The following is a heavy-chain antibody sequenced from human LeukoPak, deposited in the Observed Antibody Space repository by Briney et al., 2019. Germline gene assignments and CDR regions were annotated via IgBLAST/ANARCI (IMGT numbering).Heavy chain of an antibody. J-gene: IGHJ3*02. V-gene: IGHV4-4*07. Sequence: TSETLSLTCTVSRGSISSYYWSWIRQPAGKGLEWIGRIYTSGSTNYNPSLKSRVTMSVDTSKNQFSLRLRSVTAADTAVHYCARVRDSSGYYLGAFDIWGQGTMVTVSS. D-gene: IGHD3-22*01. CDR2: IYTSGST. CDR1: RGSISSYY. CDR3: ARVRDSSGYYLGAFDI.